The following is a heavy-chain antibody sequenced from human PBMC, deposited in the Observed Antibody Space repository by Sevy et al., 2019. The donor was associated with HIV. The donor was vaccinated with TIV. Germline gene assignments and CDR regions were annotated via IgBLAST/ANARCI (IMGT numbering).Heavy chain of an antibody. CDR3: ARVSSGSGSSRGLEYFQH. V-gene: IGHV1-18*01. CDR2: ISAYNGNT. Sequence: ASVKVSCKASGYTFTSYGINWVRQAPGQGLEWMGWISAYNGNTNYAQKLQGRVTMTTDTSTSTAYMELRSLRSDDTAVYYCARVSSGSGSSRGLEYFQHWGQGTLVTVSS. J-gene: IGHJ1*01. D-gene: IGHD3-10*01. CDR1: GYTFTSYG.